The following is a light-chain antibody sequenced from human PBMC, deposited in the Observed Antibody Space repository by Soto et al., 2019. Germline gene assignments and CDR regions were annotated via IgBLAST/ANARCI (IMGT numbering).Light chain of an antibody. CDR3: QQSYVWNT. Sequence: EIVMTQSPATLSVSPGERAIFSCRASQSVDSKLAWYQQKLGQAPRLLIYDASTRATGIPARFSGSGSGTEFTLTISSLQSEEFAIYYCQQSYVWNTFGGGTKVDIK. V-gene: IGKV3D-15*01. CDR1: QSVDSK. J-gene: IGKJ4*01. CDR2: DAS.